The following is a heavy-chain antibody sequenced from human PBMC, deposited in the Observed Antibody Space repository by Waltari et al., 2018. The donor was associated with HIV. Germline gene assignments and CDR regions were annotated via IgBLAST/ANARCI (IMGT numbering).Heavy chain of an antibody. CDR1: GFTFSSSG. J-gene: IGHJ4*02. D-gene: IGHD3-10*01. CDR3: AKDLRLGQVGDY. Sequence: EVQLLESGGGLVQPGGSLRLSCAASGFTFSSSGMSWVGQAPGKGLEWVLHSRGSGGRTYYADSVKVRFTISRDNSKNTLYLQMNSLRVEDTALYYCAKDLRLGQVGDYWGQGTLVTVSS. V-gene: IGHV3-23*01. CDR2: SRGSGGRT.